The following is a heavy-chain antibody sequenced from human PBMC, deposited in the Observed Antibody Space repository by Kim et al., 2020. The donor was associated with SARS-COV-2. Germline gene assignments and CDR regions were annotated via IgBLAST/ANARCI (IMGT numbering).Heavy chain of an antibody. CDR1: GGSVSSGSYY. CDR3: ARGHFWGGYYVDY. Sequence: SETLSLTCTVSGGSVSSGSYYWSWIRQPPGKGLEWIGYIYYSGSTYYNPSLKSRVTISVDTSKNQFSLKLSSVTAADTAVYYCARGHFWGGYYVDYWGQGTLVTVSS. D-gene: IGHD3-3*02. V-gene: IGHV4-61*01. J-gene: IGHJ4*02. CDR2: IYYSGST.